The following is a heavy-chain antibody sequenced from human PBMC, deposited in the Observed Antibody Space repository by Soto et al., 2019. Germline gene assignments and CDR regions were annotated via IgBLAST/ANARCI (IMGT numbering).Heavy chain of an antibody. J-gene: IGHJ4*02. CDR1: GRAFIGHS. CDR3: ARGSGIVALPGELEDVKYDY. CDR2: INESGST. V-gene: IGHV4-34*01. Sequence: QVQLQQWAAGLVKPSKTLSRPCVVYGRAFIGHSGAWTPKPPGKGLEGMAEINESGSTYYNPSLKSRVTIPTDTSKNQFSVKLSSVSAADTAAYFCARGSGIVALPGELEDVKYDYWGQGTLVNVSS. D-gene: IGHD1-1*01.